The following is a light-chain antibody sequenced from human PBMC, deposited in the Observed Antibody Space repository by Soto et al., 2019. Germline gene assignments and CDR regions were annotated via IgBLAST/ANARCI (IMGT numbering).Light chain of an antibody. Sequence: EIVMTQSPATLFVSPEERATLSCRASQSVSSNLAWYQQKPGQAPRLLIYGASTRATGIPARFSGSGSGTEFTLTISSLQSEDFAVYYCQQYNNWPLTFGGGTKVDI. V-gene: IGKV3-15*01. J-gene: IGKJ4*01. CDR3: QQYNNWPLT. CDR2: GAS. CDR1: QSVSSN.